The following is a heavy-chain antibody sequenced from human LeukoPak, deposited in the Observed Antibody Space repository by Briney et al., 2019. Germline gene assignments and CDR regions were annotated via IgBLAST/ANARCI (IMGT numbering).Heavy chain of an antibody. CDR3: ARVRWVQPFDY. V-gene: IGHV4-34*01. Sequence: SETLSLTCAVYGGSFSGYYWSWLRQPPGKGLEWIGEINNSGSTNYNPSLKSRATISVDTTKNQFSLKLSSVTAADTAVYYCARVRWVQPFDYGGQGTLVTVSS. CDR2: INNSGST. J-gene: IGHJ4*02. CDR1: GGSFSGYY. D-gene: IGHD5-24*01.